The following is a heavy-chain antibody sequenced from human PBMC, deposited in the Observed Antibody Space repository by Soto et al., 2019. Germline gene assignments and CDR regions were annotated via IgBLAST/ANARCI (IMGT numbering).Heavy chain of an antibody. V-gene: IGHV3-48*02. CDR1: GFSLANYP. J-gene: IGHJ4*02. Sequence: GGALRLSCVASGFSLANYPMNWVRQTPGKGMEWISYSSPRGDTIYYADSVEGRFTISRDNARNSLSLHMSSLRDEDSALYYCAKGPHTNCDCPYYFESWGQGVPFTVSS. CDR3: AKGPHTNCDCPYYFES. CDR2: SSPRGDTI. D-gene: IGHD2-21*02.